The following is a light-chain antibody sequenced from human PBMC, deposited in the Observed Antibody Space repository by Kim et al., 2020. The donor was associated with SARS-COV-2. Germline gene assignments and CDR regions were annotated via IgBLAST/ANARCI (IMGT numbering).Light chain of an antibody. CDR2: GGS. CDR3: QKYNTAHRT. Sequence: CVGERETITSRASKGISNYLAWYKQKPGKLPKLLSYGGSTLQAGVPYRCSGSRAGTDFTHTISSMQPEDVANKYSQKYNTAHRTFGQGNKVDIK. V-gene: IGKV1-27*01. CDR1: KGISNY. J-gene: IGKJ1*01.